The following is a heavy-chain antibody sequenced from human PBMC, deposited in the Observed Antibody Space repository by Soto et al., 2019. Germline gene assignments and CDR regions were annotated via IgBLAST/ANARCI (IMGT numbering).Heavy chain of an antibody. CDR1: GGSISSGYYY. CDR3: ASRKSSPYFDY. V-gene: IGHV4-30-4*01. CDR2: IYYSGST. Sequence: SETLSLTCTVSGGSISSGYYYWSWIRQPPGKGLEWIGCIYYSGSTYYNPSLKSRVTISVDTSKNHFSLRLSSVTAADTAVYYCASRKSSPYFDYWGQGTLVTVSS. J-gene: IGHJ4*02. D-gene: IGHD3-10*01.